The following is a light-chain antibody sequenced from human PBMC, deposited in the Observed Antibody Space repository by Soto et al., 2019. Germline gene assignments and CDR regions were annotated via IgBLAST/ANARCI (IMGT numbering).Light chain of an antibody. CDR1: SSDIASYDY. J-gene: IGLJ1*01. Sequence: QCALTQPASVSGSPGQSITVSCIGTSSDIASYDYVSWYQQHPGKVPKLMIYDVSNRPSGVSNRFSGSKSGNTASLTISGLQAEDEADYYCTSFTTADTHVFGTGTRSPS. V-gene: IGLV2-14*03. CDR3: TSFTTADTHV. CDR2: DVS.